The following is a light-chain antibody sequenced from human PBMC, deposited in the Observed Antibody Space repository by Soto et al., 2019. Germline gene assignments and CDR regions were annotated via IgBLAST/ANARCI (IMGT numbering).Light chain of an antibody. J-gene: IGLJ3*02. CDR1: SGINVGTYR. CDR2: YRSDSDK. V-gene: IGLV5-45*03. Sequence: QAVVTQPSSLSATPGASASLTCTLRSGINVGTYRIFWYQQKPGSPPQYLLRYRSDSDKQQGSGVPSRFSGSKDDSANAGVLLISGLQSEDEADYYCMIWHSSAWVFGGGTKLTVL. CDR3: MIWHSSAWV.